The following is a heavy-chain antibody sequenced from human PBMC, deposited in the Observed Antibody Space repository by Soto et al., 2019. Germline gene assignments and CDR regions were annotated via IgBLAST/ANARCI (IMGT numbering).Heavy chain of an antibody. D-gene: IGHD3-22*01. Sequence: EVQLLESGGGLVQPGGSLRLSCTASEFTFSNYAMSWVRQAPGKGLEWVGRIKSKTDGGTTDYAAPVKGRFTISRDDSKNTLYLQMNSLKTEDTAVYYCTTEGYYYDSSGYYLPFDYWGQGTLVTVSS. CDR3: TTEGYYYDSSGYYLPFDY. CDR2: IKSKTDGGTT. J-gene: IGHJ4*02. CDR1: EFTFSNYA. V-gene: IGHV3-15*01.